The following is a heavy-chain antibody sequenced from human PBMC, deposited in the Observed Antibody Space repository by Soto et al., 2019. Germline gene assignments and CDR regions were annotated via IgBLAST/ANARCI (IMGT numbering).Heavy chain of an antibody. CDR2: INAGNGNT. V-gene: IGHV1-3*01. J-gene: IGHJ4*02. CDR1: GYTFTCYA. D-gene: IGHD6-13*01. Sequence: ASVKVSCKASGYTFTCYAMHWVRQAPGQRLEWMGWINAGNGNTKYSQKFQGRVTITRDTSASTAYMELSSLRSEDTAVYYCATVWGAAAGYYFDYWGQGNLVTVS. CDR3: ATVWGAAAGYYFDY.